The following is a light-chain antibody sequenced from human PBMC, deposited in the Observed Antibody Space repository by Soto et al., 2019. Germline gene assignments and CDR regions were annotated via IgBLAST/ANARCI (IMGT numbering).Light chain of an antibody. CDR2: DVS. J-gene: IGLJ2*01. Sequence: QSALTQPASVSGSPGQSITISCTGTSSDVGAYNYVSWYQQHPGKAPKLMIYDVSDRPSGVSNRFSGSKSDNTASLTISGLQAEDEADYYCSSYTTTSPVVFGGGTKVTVL. CDR1: SSDVGAYNY. V-gene: IGLV2-14*03. CDR3: SSYTTTSPVV.